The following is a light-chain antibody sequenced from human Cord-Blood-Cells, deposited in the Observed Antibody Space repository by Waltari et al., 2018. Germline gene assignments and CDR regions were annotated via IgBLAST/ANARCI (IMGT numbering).Light chain of an antibody. CDR3: QQYGSSPWT. J-gene: IGKJ1*01. V-gene: IGKV3-20*01. CDR2: GAS. Sequence: ELVLTPSPGTLSFSPGERATLSCRASQSVSSSYLAWYQQKPGQAPRLLIYGASSRATGIPDRFSGSGSGTDFTLTISRLEPEDFAVYYCQQYGSSPWTFGQGTKVEIK. CDR1: QSVSSSY.